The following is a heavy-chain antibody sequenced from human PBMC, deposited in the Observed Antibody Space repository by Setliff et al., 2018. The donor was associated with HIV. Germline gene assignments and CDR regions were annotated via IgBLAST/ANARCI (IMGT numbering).Heavy chain of an antibody. V-gene: IGHV3-7*01. CDR1: GFTFSTYW. J-gene: IGHJ3*02. CDR2: VKPDGSGI. Sequence: PGGSLRLSCAASGFTFSTYWMIWVRQAPGKGPEWVANVKPDGSGIYYVDSVKGRFTISRDNAKNSLYLDMNSLRAEDTAVYYCARGHVGAFDIWGQGTMVTVSS. CDR3: ARGHVGAFDI.